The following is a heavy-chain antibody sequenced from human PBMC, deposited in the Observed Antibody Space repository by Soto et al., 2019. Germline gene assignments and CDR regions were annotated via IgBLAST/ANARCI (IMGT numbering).Heavy chain of an antibody. Sequence: GGSPRLSCAASGFTFSRYGMHWVRQAPGKGLEWVAVIWFDGSNKFYADSVKGRFTISRDNSKNTVSLQMNSLRDEDSAAYYCATTGPYWGQGTLVTVSS. CDR1: GFTFSRYG. CDR3: ATTGPY. V-gene: IGHV3-33*01. CDR2: IWFDGSNK. J-gene: IGHJ4*02.